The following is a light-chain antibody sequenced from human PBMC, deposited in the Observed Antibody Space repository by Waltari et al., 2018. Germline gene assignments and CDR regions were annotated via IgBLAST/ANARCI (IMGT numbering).Light chain of an antibody. J-gene: IGLJ2*01. CDR1: KWGDKY. CDR2: QDN. V-gene: IGLV3-1*01. CDR3: QAWHTSTFVL. Sequence: SFELTQPPSVSVSPGETASITCSGDKWGDKYVSWYQHKPGQSPVLLIYQDNMRPSGIPERFSGSNSGNTATLTISGTQAMDEADYYCQAWHTSTFVLFGGGTKRTVL.